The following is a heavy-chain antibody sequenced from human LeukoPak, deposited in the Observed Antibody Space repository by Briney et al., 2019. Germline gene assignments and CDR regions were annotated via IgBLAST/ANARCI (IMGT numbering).Heavy chain of an antibody. J-gene: IGHJ2*01. V-gene: IGHV3-13*01. CDR2: IGTAGDT. Sequence: PGGSLRLSCAASGFTFSSYDMHWVRQATGKGLEWVSAIGTAGDTYYPGSVKGRFTISRENAKNSLYLQMNSLRAGDTAVYYCARGKRPWYFDLWGRGTLVTVSS. CDR1: GFTFSSYD. CDR3: ARGKRPWYFDL.